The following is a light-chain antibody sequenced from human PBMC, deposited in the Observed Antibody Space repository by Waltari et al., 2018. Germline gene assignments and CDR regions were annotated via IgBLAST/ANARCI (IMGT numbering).Light chain of an antibody. V-gene: IGLV3-19*01. Sequence: SSDLTQDPDVSVALGQTVRITCQGDILRTYYGNWCRQKPGQAPELFIYGKNNRPSGIPARFSASSSENTASLIITGAQAEDEADYYCSSRELSGHVVFGGGTRLTVL. CDR1: ILRTYY. CDR3: SSRELSGHVV. CDR2: GKN. J-gene: IGLJ2*01.